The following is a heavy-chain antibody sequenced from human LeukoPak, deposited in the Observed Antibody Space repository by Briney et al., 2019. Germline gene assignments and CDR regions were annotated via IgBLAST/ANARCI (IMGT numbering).Heavy chain of an antibody. CDR2: IGGSLRSI. V-gene: IGHV3-48*03. CDR3: ARMTWLQSDY. Sequence: GGSLRLSCATSGFNFSTYEMNWVRQAPGKGLEWVSHIGGSLRSINYADSVRGRFTISRDNAKNSLYLQMNSLRIEDTAIYYCARMTWLQSDYWGQGTLVTVSS. J-gene: IGHJ4*02. CDR1: GFNFSTYE. D-gene: IGHD5-24*01.